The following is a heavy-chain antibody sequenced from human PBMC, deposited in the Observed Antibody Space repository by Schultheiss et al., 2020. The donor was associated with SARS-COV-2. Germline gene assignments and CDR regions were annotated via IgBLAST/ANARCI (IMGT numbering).Heavy chain of an antibody. Sequence: GGSLRLSCAASGFTFSSYWMHWVRQAPGKGLVWVSRINSDGSSTSYADSVKGRFTISRDNAKNTLYLQMNSLRAEDTAVYYCARGPTLWVPAAISHFDYWGQGTLVTVSS. CDR1: GFTFSSYW. J-gene: IGHJ4*02. D-gene: IGHD2-2*01. CDR3: ARGPTLWVPAAISHFDY. CDR2: INSDGSST. V-gene: IGHV3-74*01.